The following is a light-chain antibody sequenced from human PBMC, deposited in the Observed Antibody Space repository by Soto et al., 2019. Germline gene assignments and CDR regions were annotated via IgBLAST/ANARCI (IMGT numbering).Light chain of an antibody. Sequence: QSALTQPPSASGSPGQSVTISCTGTSSDVGGYNYVSWYQQHPGKAPKLMIYEVSKRPSGVPDRFSGSKSGNPASLTVSGLQAEDEADYYCSSYAASNNFVFGTGTKLTVL. CDR2: EVS. CDR3: SSYAASNNFV. V-gene: IGLV2-8*01. J-gene: IGLJ1*01. CDR1: SSDVGGYNY.